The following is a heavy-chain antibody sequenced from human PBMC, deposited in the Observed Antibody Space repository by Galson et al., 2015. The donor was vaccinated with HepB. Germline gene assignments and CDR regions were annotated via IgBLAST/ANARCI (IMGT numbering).Heavy chain of an antibody. D-gene: IGHD3-16*02. CDR2: ISSSSSYI. CDR3: ARDRTMITFGGVIVTDAFDI. V-gene: IGHV3-21*01. Sequence: SLRLSCAASGFTFSSYSMNWVRQAPGKGLEWVSSISSSSSYIYYADSVKGRLTISRDNSKNTLYLQMNSLRAEDTAVYYCARDRTMITFGGVIVTDAFDIWGQGTMVTVSS. CDR1: GFTFSSYS. J-gene: IGHJ3*02.